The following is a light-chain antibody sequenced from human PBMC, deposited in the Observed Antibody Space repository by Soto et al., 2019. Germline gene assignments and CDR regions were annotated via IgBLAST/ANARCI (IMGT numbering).Light chain of an antibody. CDR3: SSYTSSGSWV. CDR2: DVS. J-gene: IGLJ3*02. CDR1: SSDVGAYKY. Sequence: QSALTQPASVSGSPGQSITISCTGTSSDVGAYKYVSWYQQHPGKAPKVIIYDVSNRPSGVSNRFSSSKSGNTASLTISGLQAEDEADYYCSSYTSSGSWVFGGGTKLTVL. V-gene: IGLV2-14*01.